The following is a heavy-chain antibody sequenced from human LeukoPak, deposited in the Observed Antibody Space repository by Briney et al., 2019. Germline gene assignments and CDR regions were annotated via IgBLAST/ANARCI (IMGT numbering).Heavy chain of an antibody. CDR1: GFTFSSYW. Sequence: GGSLRLSCAASGFTFSSYWMSWVRQAPGKGLEWVANIKQDGSEKYYVDSVKGRFTISRDNAKNSLHLQMNSLRAEDTAVYYCARGDYDYVWGSYRYTGFDYWGQGTLVTASS. D-gene: IGHD3-16*02. J-gene: IGHJ4*02. V-gene: IGHV3-7*03. CDR2: IKQDGSEK. CDR3: ARGDYDYVWGSYRYTGFDY.